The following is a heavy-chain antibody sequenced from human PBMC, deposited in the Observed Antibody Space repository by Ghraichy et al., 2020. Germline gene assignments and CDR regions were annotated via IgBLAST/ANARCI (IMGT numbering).Heavy chain of an antibody. CDR2: VYYTGST. CDR3: ARDLSRYDFWSGYYRADYYYYGMDV. Sequence: SETLSLTCTVSGDSISSTSYYWSWIRQPPGKGLDWIGSVYYTGSTHYNPSLRSRVTISADTSKQQFSLKLSSVTAADTAVYYCARDLSRYDFWSGYYRADYYYYGMDVWGHGTTVIVSS. D-gene: IGHD3-3*01. V-gene: IGHV4-39*07. CDR1: GDSISSTSYY. J-gene: IGHJ6*02.